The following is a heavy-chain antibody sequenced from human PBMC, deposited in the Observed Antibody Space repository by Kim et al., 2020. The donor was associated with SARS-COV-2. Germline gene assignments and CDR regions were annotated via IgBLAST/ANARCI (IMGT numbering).Heavy chain of an antibody. J-gene: IGHJ6*03. CDR1: GFTFSSYD. V-gene: IGHV3-13*01. D-gene: IGHD1-1*01. CDR3: ARGGTGHYYYYYMDV. CDR2: ICTAGDT. Sequence: GGSLRLSCAASGFTFSSYDMHWVRQATGKGLEWVSAICTAGDTYYPGSVKGRFTISRENAKNSLYLQINSLIAGDTAVYYCARGGTGHYYYYYMDVWGKGTTVTVSS.